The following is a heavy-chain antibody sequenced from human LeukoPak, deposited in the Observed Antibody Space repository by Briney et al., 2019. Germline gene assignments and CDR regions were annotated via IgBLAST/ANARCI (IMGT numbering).Heavy chain of an antibody. Sequence: GRSLRLSCATSGFTFSSYGMHWVRQAPGKGLEWVGVIWYDGSNKYYRDSVKGRFTISRDNSKNTLYLQMNSLRAEDTAVYYCAKGYYGGSATHFDSWGQGTLVTVSS. CDR3: AKGYYGGSATHFDS. J-gene: IGHJ4*02. V-gene: IGHV3-33*06. D-gene: IGHD4-23*01. CDR2: IWYDGSNK. CDR1: GFTFSSYG.